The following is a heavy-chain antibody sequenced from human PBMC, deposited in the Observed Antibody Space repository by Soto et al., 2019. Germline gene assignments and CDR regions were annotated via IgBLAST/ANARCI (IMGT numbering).Heavy chain of an antibody. CDR2: ISAYNGNT. D-gene: IGHD2-15*01. V-gene: IGHV1-18*04. J-gene: IGHJ6*02. CDR3: ARDRRSGGYYYYYYGMDV. CDR1: GYTFTSYG. Sequence: ASVKVSCKASGYTFTSYGISWVRQAPGQGLEWMGWISAYNGNTNYAQKLQGRVTMTTDTSTSTDYMELRSLRSDDTAVYYCARDRRSGGYYYYYYGMDVWGQGTTVTVSS.